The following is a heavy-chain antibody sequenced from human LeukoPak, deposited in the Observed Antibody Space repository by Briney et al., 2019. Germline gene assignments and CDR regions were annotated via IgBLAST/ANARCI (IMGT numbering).Heavy chain of an antibody. CDR2: ISAYNGNT. CDR1: GYTFTSYG. D-gene: IGHD6-19*01. CDR3: ARGGSGWPINY. V-gene: IGHV1-18*01. Sequence: GASVKVSCKASGYTFTSYGISWVRQAPGQGLEWMGWISAYNGNTNYAQKFQGRLTMTRNTSISTAYMELSSLRSEDTAVYYCARGGSGWPINYWGQGTLVTVSS. J-gene: IGHJ4*02.